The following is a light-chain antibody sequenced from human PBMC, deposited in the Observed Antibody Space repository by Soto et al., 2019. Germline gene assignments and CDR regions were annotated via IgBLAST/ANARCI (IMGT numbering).Light chain of an antibody. CDR1: SSDVGGYNY. Sequence: QSVLTQPRSVSGSPGQSVTISCTGNSSDVGGYNYVSWYQQHPGKDPKLMIYDVSNRPSGVPDRFSGSESGNTASLTISGLQAEDEADYYCCSYAGSYTVVFGGGTKVTVL. CDR3: CSYAGSYTVV. J-gene: IGLJ2*01. V-gene: IGLV2-11*01. CDR2: DVS.